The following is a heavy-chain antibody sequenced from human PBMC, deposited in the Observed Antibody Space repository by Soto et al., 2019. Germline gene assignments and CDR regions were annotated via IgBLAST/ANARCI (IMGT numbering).Heavy chain of an antibody. CDR2: ISSSSSYT. V-gene: IGHV3-11*06. Sequence: TGGSLRLCCAASGFTFSDYYMSWIRQAPGKGLEWVSYISSSSSYTNYADSVKGRFTISRDNAKNSLYLQMNSLRAEDTAVYYCARAGGYSRLITQKTAYDMDVWGQGTTVTVSS. CDR3: ARAGGYSRLITQKTAYDMDV. J-gene: IGHJ6*02. CDR1: GFTFSDYY. D-gene: IGHD6-13*01.